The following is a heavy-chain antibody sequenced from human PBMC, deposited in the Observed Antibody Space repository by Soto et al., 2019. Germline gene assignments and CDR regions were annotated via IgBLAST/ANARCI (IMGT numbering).Heavy chain of an antibody. J-gene: IGHJ4*01. D-gene: IGHD4-17*01. CDR1: GYTFPTYG. CDR3: ARVVKAGDYGDYGRYYFDY. V-gene: IGHV1-18*04. Sequence: QVQLVQSGAEVKKPGASVKVSCKASGYTFPTYGITWVRQAPGQGREWMGWISAYSGNTNYAQKLQGRLTVTTDTSTNTAYMDLRSLRSDDTAVYYCARVVKAGDYGDYGRYYFDYWGHGTLVTVSS. CDR2: ISAYSGNT.